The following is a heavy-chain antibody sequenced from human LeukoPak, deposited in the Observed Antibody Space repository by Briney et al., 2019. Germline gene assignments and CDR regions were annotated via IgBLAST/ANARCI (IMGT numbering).Heavy chain of an antibody. D-gene: IGHD6-13*01. CDR2: IYYSGST. CDR3: ARCERSTAAAGDNYYYYYGMDV. CDR1: GASISSYY. V-gene: IGHV4-59*01. J-gene: IGHJ6*02. Sequence: SETLSLTCTVSGASISSYYWSWIRQPPGKGLEWIGYIYYSGSTNYNPSLKSRVTISVDTSKNQFSLKLSSVTAADTAVYYCARCERSTAAAGDNYYYYYGMDVWGQGTTVTVSS.